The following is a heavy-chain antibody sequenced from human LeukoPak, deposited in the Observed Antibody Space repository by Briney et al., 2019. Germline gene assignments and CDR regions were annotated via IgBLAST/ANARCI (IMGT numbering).Heavy chain of an antibody. V-gene: IGHV4-59*01. J-gene: IGHJ4*02. CDR1: VGSISSYN. CDR3: TRRAAAGTYFDY. D-gene: IGHD6-13*01. Sequence: SETLSLTCTLSVGSISSYNWSWIRQPPGKGLEWIGHIYYSGSTNYNPSLKRRVTISVDTSKNQFSLKLSSVAAADTAVYYCTRRAAAGTYFDYWGQGTLVTVSS. CDR2: IYYSGST.